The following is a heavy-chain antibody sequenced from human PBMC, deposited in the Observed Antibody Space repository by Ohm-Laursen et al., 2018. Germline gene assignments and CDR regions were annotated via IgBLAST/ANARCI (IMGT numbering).Heavy chain of an antibody. CDR2: INQDGSEK. V-gene: IGHV3-7*01. CDR1: GFAFSNSW. Sequence: LRLSCAASGFAFSNSWLTWVRQAPGKGLEWVAHINQDGSEKNYGDSVKGRFTISRDNAKNSLYLQMNSLRVEDTAVFYCARGHYDMNLWGQGTTVTVSS. CDR3: ARGHYDMNL. J-gene: IGHJ6*02.